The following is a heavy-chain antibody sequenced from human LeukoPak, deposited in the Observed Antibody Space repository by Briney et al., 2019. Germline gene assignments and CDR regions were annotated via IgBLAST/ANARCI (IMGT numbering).Heavy chain of an antibody. CDR3: ATEGRSRSGFDY. CDR2: IKQDGSEK. V-gene: IGHV3-7*05. D-gene: IGHD1-1*01. CDR1: GFTFSSYW. Sequence: GGSLRLSCAASGFTFSSYWMSWVRQAPGKGLEWVANIKQDGSEKHYVDSVKGRFTISRDNAENSLDLQMNSLRAEDTAVYYCATEGRSRSGFDYWGQGTLVTVSS. J-gene: IGHJ4*02.